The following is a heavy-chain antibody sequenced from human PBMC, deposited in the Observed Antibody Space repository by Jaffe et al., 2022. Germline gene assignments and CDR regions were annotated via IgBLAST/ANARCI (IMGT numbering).Heavy chain of an antibody. D-gene: IGHD4-17*01. Sequence: EVQLVESGGGLVKPGGSLRLSCAASGFTFSSYSMNWVRQAPGKGLEWVSSISSSSSYIYYADSVKGRFTISRDNAKNSLYLQMNSLRAEDTAVYYCARDSTDYGDYEWYFDYWGQGTLVTVSS. CDR3: ARDSTDYGDYEWYFDY. J-gene: IGHJ4*02. CDR1: GFTFSSYS. CDR2: ISSSSSYI. V-gene: IGHV3-21*01.